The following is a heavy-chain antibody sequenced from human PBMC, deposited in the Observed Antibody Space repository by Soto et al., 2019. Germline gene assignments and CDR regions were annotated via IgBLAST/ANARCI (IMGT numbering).Heavy chain of an antibody. V-gene: IGHV1-8*01. D-gene: IGHD3-16*01. Sequence: ASVKVSCKASGYTFTSYDVNWVRQATGQGLEWMGWMNPNSGNTGYAQKFQGRVTMTRNTSISTAYMELSSLRAEDTAVYYCGRDLHDYVSFRFDPWGQGTLVTVSS. CDR1: GYTFTSYD. CDR3: GRDLHDYVSFRFDP. CDR2: MNPNSGNT. J-gene: IGHJ5*02.